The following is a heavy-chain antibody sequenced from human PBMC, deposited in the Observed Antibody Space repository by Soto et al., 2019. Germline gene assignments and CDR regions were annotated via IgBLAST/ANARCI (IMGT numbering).Heavy chain of an antibody. Sequence: GGSLRLSCAASGFTFSSYSMNWVRQAPGKGLEWVSYISSSSSTIYYADSVKGRFTISRDNAKNSLYLQMSSLRDEDTAVYYCARPIYYYDSSGPDAFDIWGQGTMVTVSS. D-gene: IGHD3-22*01. J-gene: IGHJ3*02. V-gene: IGHV3-48*02. CDR3: ARPIYYYDSSGPDAFDI. CDR2: ISSSSSTI. CDR1: GFTFSSYS.